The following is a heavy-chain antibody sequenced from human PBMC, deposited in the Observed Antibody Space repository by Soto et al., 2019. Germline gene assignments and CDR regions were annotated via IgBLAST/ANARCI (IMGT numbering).Heavy chain of an antibody. CDR1: GFTFSSYA. CDR3: AKYDSSGYPHFDY. CDR2: LSGSGGST. D-gene: IGHD3-22*01. J-gene: IGHJ4*02. V-gene: IGHV3-23*01. Sequence: PGGSLRLSCAASGFTFSSYAMSWVRQAPGKGMEWVSALSGSGGSTYYADSVKGRFTISRDNSKNTLYLQMNSLRAEDTAVYYCAKYDSSGYPHFDYWGQGTLVTVSS.